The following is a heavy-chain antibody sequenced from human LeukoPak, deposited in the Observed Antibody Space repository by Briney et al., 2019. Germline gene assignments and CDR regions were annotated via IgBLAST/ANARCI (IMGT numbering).Heavy chain of an antibody. CDR2: IFRIGSS. V-gene: IGHV4-38-2*02. Sequence: SETLSLTCSVSGFSITTGFYWAWIRQPPGKGLEWIGTIFRIGSSYFNPSLKSRVTISVDTSKNQFSLKLSSVTAADTALYYCARVIDVAAAGYFDSWGQGTQVTVSS. CDR1: GFSITTGFY. D-gene: IGHD6-13*01. J-gene: IGHJ4*02. CDR3: ARVIDVAAAGYFDS.